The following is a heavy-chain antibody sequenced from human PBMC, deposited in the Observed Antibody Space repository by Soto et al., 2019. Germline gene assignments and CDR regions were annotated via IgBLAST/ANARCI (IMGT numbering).Heavy chain of an antibody. J-gene: IGHJ4*02. CDR2: VNPSGGHT. CDR1: GDTFTDYY. D-gene: IGHD2-21*02. V-gene: IGHV1-46*01. Sequence: QVQLVQSGAEVKKPGASVKVSCKASGDTFTDYYIHWVRQAPGQGLEWMGTVNPSGGHTTYAQHFLGRMTMTRDTSTSTLYMELASLTSADTAIYFCARGGQVVVVTAALDSWGQGTLVTVSS. CDR3: ARGGQVVVVTAALDS.